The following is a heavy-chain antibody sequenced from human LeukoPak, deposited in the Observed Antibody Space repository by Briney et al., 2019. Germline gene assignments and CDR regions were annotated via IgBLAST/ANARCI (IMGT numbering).Heavy chain of an antibody. Sequence: GVSLRLSCAAWGFPFSSYAMSWAREARGRGVEWVSSFSGSGGSTYYAASVTGRFTISRDNSKNTLYLQMTSLRAEDTAVYYCAKFSVPWYYYYYYGMDVWGQGTTVTVSS. CDR2: FSGSGGST. CDR3: AKFSVPWYYYYYYGMDV. J-gene: IGHJ6*02. CDR1: GFPFSSYA. V-gene: IGHV3-23*01.